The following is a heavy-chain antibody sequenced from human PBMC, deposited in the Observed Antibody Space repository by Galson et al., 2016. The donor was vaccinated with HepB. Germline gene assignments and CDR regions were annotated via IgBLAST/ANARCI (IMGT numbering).Heavy chain of an antibody. CDR2: ISAYDGHT. D-gene: IGHD2-2*01. CDR3: GRDPLSSKWSPDYFAMDV. J-gene: IGHJ6*02. Sequence: SVKVSCKASGYSFTSYAITWVRQAPGLGLEWMGWISAYDGHTKYAQTLHDRVTMTIDTSTSTAYMELRSLRSDGTAVYYCGRDPLSSKWSPDYFAMDVWGQGTTVIVSS. CDR1: GYSFTSYA. V-gene: IGHV1-18*01.